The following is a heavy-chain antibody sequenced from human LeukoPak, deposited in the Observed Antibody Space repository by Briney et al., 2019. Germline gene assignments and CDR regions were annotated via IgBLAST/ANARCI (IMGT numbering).Heavy chain of an antibody. CDR2: ISGSGGST. CDR1: GFTFSSYA. V-gene: IGHV3-23*01. Sequence: QPGGSLRLSCAASGFTFSSYAMSWVRQAPGKGLEWVSAISGSGGSTYYADSVKGRFTICRDNSKNTLYLQMNSLRAEDTAVYYCANSHDSSGYYYGYYFDYWGQGTLVTVSS. CDR3: ANSHDSSGYYYGYYFDY. J-gene: IGHJ4*02. D-gene: IGHD3-22*01.